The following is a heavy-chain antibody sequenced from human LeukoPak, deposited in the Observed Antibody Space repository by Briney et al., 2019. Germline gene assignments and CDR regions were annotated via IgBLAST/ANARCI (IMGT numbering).Heavy chain of an antibody. D-gene: IGHD3-22*01. J-gene: IGHJ3*02. CDR2: IIGGGGGT. V-gene: IGHV3-23*01. CDR1: GFTFSSYA. CDR3: AKIDSSAYYFDAFDI. Sequence: PGGSLRLSCAASGFTFSSYAMSWVRQAPGKGLEWVSGIIGGGGGTYYADSVKGRFTISRDNPKKTLYLQMNSLRAEDTAVYYCAKIDSSAYYFDAFDIWGQGTMVTVSS.